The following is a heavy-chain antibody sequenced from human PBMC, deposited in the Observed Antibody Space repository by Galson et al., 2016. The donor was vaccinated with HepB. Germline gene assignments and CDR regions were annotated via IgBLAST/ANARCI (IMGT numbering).Heavy chain of an antibody. D-gene: IGHD2-2*02. CDR1: GFTFSSYG. CDR3: ARDRRYCSSTSCYSHYGMDA. J-gene: IGHJ6*02. V-gene: IGHV3-33*01. Sequence: SLRLSCAASGFTFSSYGMHWVRQAPGKGLEWVAVIWYDGSNKYYADSVKARFTISRDNSKNTLYLQMNSLRAEDTAVYYCARDRRYCSSTSCYSHYGMDAWGQGTTVTVSS. CDR2: IWYDGSNK.